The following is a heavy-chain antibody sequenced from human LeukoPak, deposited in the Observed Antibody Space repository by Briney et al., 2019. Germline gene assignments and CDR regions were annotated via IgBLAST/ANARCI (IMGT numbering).Heavy chain of an antibody. V-gene: IGHV4-39*01. J-gene: IGHJ4*02. CDR1: GASITSSNYY. Sequence: SETLSLTCTVSGASITSSNYYWLWLRQPPGKGLEWIGSIYYSGSTYYNPSLKSRVTISVDTSKNQFSLKLSSVTAADTAVYYCARPRSPARGYYFDYWGQGTLVTVSS. CDR3: ARPRSPARGYYFDY. D-gene: IGHD2-2*01. CDR2: IYYSGST.